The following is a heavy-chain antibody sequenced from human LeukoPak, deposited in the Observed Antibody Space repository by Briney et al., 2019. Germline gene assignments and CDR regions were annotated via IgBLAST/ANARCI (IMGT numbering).Heavy chain of an antibody. Sequence: EASVKVSCKTSGYTFTTYDINWVRQATGQGLEWVGWMNPNSGDTGYAQKFQGRVTMTRNTSISTAYMELGSLRSEDTAVYYCERGSRAVFPYSYYGLDVWGRGTTVTVSS. V-gene: IGHV1-8*01. CDR3: ERGSRAVFPYSYYGLDV. J-gene: IGHJ6*02. CDR1: GYTFTTYD. D-gene: IGHD2-15*01. CDR2: MNPNSGDT.